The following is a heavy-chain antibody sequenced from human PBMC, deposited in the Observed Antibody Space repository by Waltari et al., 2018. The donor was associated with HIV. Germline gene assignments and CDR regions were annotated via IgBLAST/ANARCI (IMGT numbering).Heavy chain of an antibody. CDR3: ARVRSIMGRFLGFDY. D-gene: IGHD3-3*02. CDR1: GLSFSSNY. J-gene: IGHJ4*02. CDR2: IYRSGDA. Sequence: EVQLVETGGGLTQPGGSLRLSCAASGLSFSSNYMNWVRQAPGKGLEWVSVIYRSGDAYYADFVKGRFTISRDNSKNTLYLQMNSLRAEDTAVYYCARVRSIMGRFLGFDYWGQGTLVTVSS. V-gene: IGHV3-53*02.